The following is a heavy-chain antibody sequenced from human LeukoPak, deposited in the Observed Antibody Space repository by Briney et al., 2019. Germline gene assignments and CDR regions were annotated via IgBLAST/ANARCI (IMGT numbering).Heavy chain of an antibody. CDR3: AWSRDDACDI. Sequence: ASVKVSCKASGYTFSGYDMHWVRQAPGQGLEWMGWINPNSGGTDTAQKFQDRVTMARDTSNPTAYMELSRLISDDTAVYYCAWSRDDACDIWGQGTMVTVSS. J-gene: IGHJ3*02. CDR2: INPNSGGT. V-gene: IGHV1-2*02. CDR1: GYTFSGYD.